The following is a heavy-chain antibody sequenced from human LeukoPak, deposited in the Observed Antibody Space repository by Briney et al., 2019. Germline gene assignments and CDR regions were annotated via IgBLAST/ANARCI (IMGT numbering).Heavy chain of an antibody. J-gene: IGHJ3*02. CDR3: AREEYVISGYRNDAFDI. V-gene: IGHV1-2*02. CDR2: INPNSGAT. CDR1: GYTFTDYY. D-gene: IGHD3-22*01. Sequence: GASVKVSCKASGYTFTDYYMHWVRQAPGQRLEWMGWINPNSGATKYAQKFQGRVTMTRDTSISTAYMELSRLTSDDTAVYYCAREEYVISGYRNDAFDIWGQGTMVTVSS.